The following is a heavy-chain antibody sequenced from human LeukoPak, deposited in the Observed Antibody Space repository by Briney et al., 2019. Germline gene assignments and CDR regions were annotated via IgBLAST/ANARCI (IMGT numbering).Heavy chain of an antibody. CDR3: TRAYYYGSGSYLY. V-gene: IGHV3-49*04. J-gene: IGHJ4*02. CDR2: IRSKPHGGTT. Sequence: PGRSLRLSCTAFGFTFGDYAVSWVRQAPGKGLEWVGFIRSKPHGGTTNYAASVKGRFTISRDDSKSIAYLQMNSLKTEDTALYYCTRAYYYGSGSYLYWGQGTLVTVSS. CDR1: GFTFGDYA. D-gene: IGHD3-10*01.